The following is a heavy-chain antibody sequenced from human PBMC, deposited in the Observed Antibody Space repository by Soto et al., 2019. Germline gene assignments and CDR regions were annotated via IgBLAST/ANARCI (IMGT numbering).Heavy chain of an antibody. V-gene: IGHV4-39*01. CDR3: ATTTVSGESYYYGMDV. J-gene: IGHJ6*02. D-gene: IGHD4-4*01. CDR1: GGSISSGGYY. CDR2: IYYSGNT. Sequence: PSETLSLTCTVSGGSISSGGYYWSWIRQHPGKGLEWIGYIYYSGNTYYNPSLKSRVTISVDTAKNQFSLKLSSVTAADTAVYNCATTTVSGESYYYGMDVWGQGSTVTVSS.